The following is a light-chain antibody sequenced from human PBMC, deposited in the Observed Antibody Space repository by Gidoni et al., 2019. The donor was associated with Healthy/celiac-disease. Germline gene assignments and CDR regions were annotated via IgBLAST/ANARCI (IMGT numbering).Light chain of an antibody. J-gene: IGKJ4*01. V-gene: IGKV3-20*01. CDR3: QQYGSSPPLT. CDR2: GAS. Sequence: EIVLTQSPGTLSLSPGERGTLPYRASQSVSSSYLAWYQQKPGQAPRPLIYGASSRAAGIPDRFSGSGSGTDFTLTISRLEPEDFAVYYCQQYGSSPPLTFGGGTKVEIK. CDR1: QSVSSSY.